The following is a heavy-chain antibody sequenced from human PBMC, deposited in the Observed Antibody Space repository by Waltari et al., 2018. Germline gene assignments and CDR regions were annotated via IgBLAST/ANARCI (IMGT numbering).Heavy chain of an antibody. Sequence: QVQLQESGPGLVKPSETLSLTCTVSGVSISSHYWSWIRQPPGKGLEWIGYIYYSGSTNYNPSLKSRVTISVDTSKNQFSLKLSSVTAADTAVYYCASTSGFGGYYPSAFDIWGQGTMVTVSS. V-gene: IGHV4-59*11. D-gene: IGHD3-22*01. CDR3: ASTSGFGGYYPSAFDI. CDR1: GVSISSHY. CDR2: IYYSGST. J-gene: IGHJ3*02.